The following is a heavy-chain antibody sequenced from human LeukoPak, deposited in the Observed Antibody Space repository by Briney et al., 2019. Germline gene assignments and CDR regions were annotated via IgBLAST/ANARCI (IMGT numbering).Heavy chain of an antibody. V-gene: IGHV4-31*03. CDR2: IYYSGST. J-gene: IGHJ5*02. Sequence: SETLSLTCTVSGGSISSGGYYWSWIRQHPGKGLEWIGYIYYSGSTYYNPSLKSRVTISVDTSKNQFSLKLSSVTGADTAVYYCARSPRGNFSWFDPWGQGTLVTVSS. D-gene: IGHD2/OR15-2a*01. CDR1: GGSISSGGYY. CDR3: ARSPRGNFSWFDP.